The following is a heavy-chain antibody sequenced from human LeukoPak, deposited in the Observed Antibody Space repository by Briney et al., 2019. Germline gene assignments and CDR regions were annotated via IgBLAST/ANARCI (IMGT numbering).Heavy chain of an antibody. Sequence: ASVKVSCKVSGNTLTDLSIHWVRQAPGKGLDWMGGFDPEDAEAVYAEKFQDRVTMTEDPSTDTAYLELSSLRSEDTAVYYCAAEVQWSLVHYFNSWGQGTLVTVSS. CDR2: FDPEDAEA. CDR1: GNTLTDLS. V-gene: IGHV1-24*01. J-gene: IGHJ4*02. D-gene: IGHD2-15*01. CDR3: AAEVQWSLVHYFNS.